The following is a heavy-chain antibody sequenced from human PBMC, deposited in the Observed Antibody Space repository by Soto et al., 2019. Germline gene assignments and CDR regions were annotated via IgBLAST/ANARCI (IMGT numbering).Heavy chain of an antibody. CDR2: IIPILGIA. Sequence: QVQLVQSGAEVKKPGSSVKVSCKASGGTFSSYTISWVRQAPGQGLEWMGRIIPILGIANYAQKFQGRVTITADKSTSTAYMELSSLRSEDTDVYYCAREIEDCISTSCYSVHAFDIWGQGTMVTVSS. V-gene: IGHV1-69*08. J-gene: IGHJ3*02. CDR3: AREIEDCISTSCYSVHAFDI. D-gene: IGHD2-2*01. CDR1: GGTFSSYT.